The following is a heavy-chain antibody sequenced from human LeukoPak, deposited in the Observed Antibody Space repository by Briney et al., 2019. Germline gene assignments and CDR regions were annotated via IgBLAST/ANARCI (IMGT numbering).Heavy chain of an antibody. J-gene: IGHJ4*02. D-gene: IGHD3-22*01. Sequence: GGSLRLSCAASGFTFNNYWMHWVRHAPGKGLVWVSRMNSGGCSTIYADSVKGRFTLSRDNAKNTLSLHTNSPRAEDTAVYYCARDRSDSIGRICYRNFDSWGQGTLVTVSS. CDR3: ARDRSDSIGRICYRNFDS. CDR2: MNSGGCST. V-gene: IGHV3-74*01. CDR1: GFTFNNYW.